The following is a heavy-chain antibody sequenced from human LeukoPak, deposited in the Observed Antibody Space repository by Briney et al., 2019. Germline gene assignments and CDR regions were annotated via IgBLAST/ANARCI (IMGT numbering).Heavy chain of an antibody. CDR3: AKDQGYYYDSSSYYYYY. Sequence: PGGSLRLSCAASGFTFSDYGMSWVRQAPGKGLELVSSISGSGGSTYYADSVKGRFTISRDNSKNTVYLQMNSLRAEDTAVYYCAKDQGYYYDSSSYYYYYWGQGTLVTVSS. CDR2: ISGSGGST. D-gene: IGHD3-22*01. CDR1: GFTFSDYG. J-gene: IGHJ4*02. V-gene: IGHV3-23*01.